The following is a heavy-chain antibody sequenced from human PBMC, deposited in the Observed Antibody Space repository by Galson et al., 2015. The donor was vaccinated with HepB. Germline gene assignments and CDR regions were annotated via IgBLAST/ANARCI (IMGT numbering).Heavy chain of an antibody. D-gene: IGHD2-15*01. V-gene: IGHV3-7*03. Sequence: SLRLSCAASGFTFSSYWMSWVRQAPGKGLEWVANIKQDGSEKYYVDSVKGRFTISRDNAKNSLYLQMNSLRAEDTAVYYCARDRGGAEYCSGGSCYWDYYYYGMDVWGQGTTVTVSS. J-gene: IGHJ6*02. CDR3: ARDRGGAEYCSGGSCYWDYYYYGMDV. CDR2: IKQDGSEK. CDR1: GFTFSSYW.